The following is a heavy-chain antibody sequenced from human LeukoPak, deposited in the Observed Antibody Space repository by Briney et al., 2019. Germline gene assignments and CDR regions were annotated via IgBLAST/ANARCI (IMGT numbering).Heavy chain of an antibody. CDR2: IHYSGNT. Sequence: SETLSLTCTVCGVCISTNNYYWGWIRQPPGKGLEWIGSIHYSGNTYYNPSLKSRVTISVDTSKSQFSLRLSSATAADTGIYYCARVSRSGCTSPACHIDYWGQGTLVTVSS. D-gene: IGHD2-8*01. CDR3: ARVSRSGCTSPACHIDY. J-gene: IGHJ4*02. V-gene: IGHV4-39*01. CDR1: GVCISTNNYY.